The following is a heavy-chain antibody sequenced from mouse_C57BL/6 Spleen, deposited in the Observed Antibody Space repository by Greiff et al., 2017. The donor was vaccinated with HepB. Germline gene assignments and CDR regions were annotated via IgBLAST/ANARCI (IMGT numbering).Heavy chain of an antibody. J-gene: IGHJ1*03. D-gene: IGHD4-1*01. V-gene: IGHV14-4*01. Sequence: VQLQQSGAELVRPGASVKLSCTASGFNIKDDYMHWVKQRPEQGLEWIGWIDPENGDTEYASKFQGKATITADTSSNTAYLQLSSLTSEDTAVYYWTPTGTGDWYVDVWGTGTTVTVSS. CDR3: TPTGTGDWYVDV. CDR1: GFNIKDDY. CDR2: IDPENGDT.